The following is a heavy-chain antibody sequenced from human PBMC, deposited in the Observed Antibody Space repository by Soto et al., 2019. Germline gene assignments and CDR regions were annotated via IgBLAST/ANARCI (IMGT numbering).Heavy chain of an antibody. CDR1: GFTFSSYA. CDR2: ISGSGGST. Sequence: GGSLRLSCAASGFTFSSYAMSWVRQAPGKGLEWVSAISGSGGSTYYADSVKGRFTISRDNSKNTLYLQINSLRAEDTAVYYCAKCLFMVRYYYGMDVWGQGTTVTVSS. CDR3: AKCLFMVRYYYGMDV. V-gene: IGHV3-23*01. J-gene: IGHJ6*02. D-gene: IGHD3-10*01.